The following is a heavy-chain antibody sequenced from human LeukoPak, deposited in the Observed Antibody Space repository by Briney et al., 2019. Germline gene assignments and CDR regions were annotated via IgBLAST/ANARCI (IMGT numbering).Heavy chain of an antibody. V-gene: IGHV4-39*01. CDR2: IYYSGST. CDR1: GGSISSSSYY. CDR3: ARQAYDFWSGYSPSNWFDP. Sequence: SETLSLTCTVSGGSISSSSYYWGWIRQPPGKGLEWIGSIYYSGSTYYNPSLKSRVTISVGTSKNQFSLKLSPVTAADTAVYYCARQAYDFWSGYSPSNWFDPWGQGTLVTVSS. D-gene: IGHD3-3*01. J-gene: IGHJ5*02.